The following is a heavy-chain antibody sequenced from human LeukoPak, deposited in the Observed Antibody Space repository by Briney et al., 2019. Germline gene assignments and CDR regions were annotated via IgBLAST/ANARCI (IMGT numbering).Heavy chain of an antibody. CDR1: EFTFSSYA. V-gene: IGHV3-30*04. J-gene: IGHJ3*02. D-gene: IGHD2-2*01. CDR2: ISYDGSNK. Sequence: GRSLRLSCAASEFTFSSYAMHWVRQAPGKGLEWVAVISYDGSNKYYADSVKGRFTISRDNSKNTLYLQMNSLRAEDTAVYYCARSALGYCSSTSCLYAFDIWGQGTMVTVSS. CDR3: ARSALGYCSSTSCLYAFDI.